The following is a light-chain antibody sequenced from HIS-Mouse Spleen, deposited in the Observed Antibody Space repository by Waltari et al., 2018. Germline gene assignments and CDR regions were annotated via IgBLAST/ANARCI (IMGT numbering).Light chain of an antibody. V-gene: IGKV3-15*01. CDR1: QSVSSN. Sequence: EIVMTQSPATLSVSPGERATLSCRASQSVSSNLAWYQQKPGQAPRLLIDGASTRATGIPARFSGSGSGTEFTLTISSMQSEDFAVYYCQQYNNWPPDRLTFGGGTKVEIK. CDR3: QQYNNWPPDRLT. J-gene: IGKJ4*01. CDR2: GAS.